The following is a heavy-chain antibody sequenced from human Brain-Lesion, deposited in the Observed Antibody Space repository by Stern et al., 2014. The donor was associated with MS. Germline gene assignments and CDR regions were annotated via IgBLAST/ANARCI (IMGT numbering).Heavy chain of an antibody. Sequence: QLVQSGAEVKKPGASVKVSCKTSGYIFTGYYIHWVRQAPGQGLEWMAWITPNTGGTNNAQKLQGRVTMSRDTSISTAYVELSSLTSDDTAVYYCARDQRGITIFGVVTDYYYLGMDVWGQGTTVTVSS. CDR1: GYIFTGYY. D-gene: IGHD3-3*01. V-gene: IGHV1-2*02. CDR2: ITPNTGGT. J-gene: IGHJ6*02. CDR3: ARDQRGITIFGVVTDYYYLGMDV.